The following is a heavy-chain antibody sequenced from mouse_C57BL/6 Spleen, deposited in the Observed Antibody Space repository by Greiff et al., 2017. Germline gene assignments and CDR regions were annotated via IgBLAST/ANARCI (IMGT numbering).Heavy chain of an antibody. CDR1: GISITTGNYR. D-gene: IGHD1-1*01. CDR2: IYNSGTI. V-gene: IGHV3-5*01. Sequence: EVKLEESGPGLVKPSQTVFLTCTVTGISITTGNYRWSWIRQFPGNKLEWIGYIYNSGTITYNPSLTSRTTITRDTPKNQLVLAMNSLTAEDTATYYWARDRDWDDGCGSLLGFDVWGTGTTVTVSS. CDR3: ARDRDWDDGCGSLLGFDV. J-gene: IGHJ1*03.